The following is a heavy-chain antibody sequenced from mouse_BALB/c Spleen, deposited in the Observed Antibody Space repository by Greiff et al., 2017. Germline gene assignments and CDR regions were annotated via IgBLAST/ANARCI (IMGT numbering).Heavy chain of an antibody. CDR1: GFTFSSFG. CDR2: ISSGSSTI. J-gene: IGHJ3*01. Sequence: EVQVVESGGGLVQPGGSRKLSCAASGFTFSSFGMHWVRQAPEKGLEWVAYISSGSSTIYYADTVKGRFTISRDNPKNTLFLQMTSLRSEDTAMYYCATGKVAWFAYWGQGTLVTVSA. V-gene: IGHV5-17*02. D-gene: IGHD4-1*01. CDR3: ATGKVAWFAY.